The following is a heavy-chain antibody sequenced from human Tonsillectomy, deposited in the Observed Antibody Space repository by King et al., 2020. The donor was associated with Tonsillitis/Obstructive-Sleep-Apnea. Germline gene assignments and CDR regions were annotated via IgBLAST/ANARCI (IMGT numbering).Heavy chain of an antibody. V-gene: IGHV4-39*01. CDR1: GGSISSSSYY. Sequence: LQLQESGPGLVKPSETLSLTCTVSGGSISSSSYYWGWIRQPPGQGLEWIGSIYYSGSTYYNPSLKSRVTISVDTSKNQFSLKLSSVTAADTAVYYCARGGTGTNFDYWGQGTLVTVSS. CDR3: ARGGTGTNFDY. CDR2: IYYSGST. J-gene: IGHJ4*02. D-gene: IGHD1-7*01.